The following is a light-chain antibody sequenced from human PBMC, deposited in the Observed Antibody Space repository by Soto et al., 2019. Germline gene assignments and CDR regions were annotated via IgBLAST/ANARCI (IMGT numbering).Light chain of an antibody. J-gene: IGLJ1*01. CDR2: DVT. CDR1: SSDVGTYNY. Sequence: QSALTQPASVSGSPGQSITISCTGTSSDVGTYNYVSWYQQHPGKAPKLMIFDVTNRPSGVSNRFSGSKSGITASLAISGLQAEDEADSYCSSYTSTSTLYVFGTGTKLTVL. V-gene: IGLV2-14*01. CDR3: SSYTSTSTLYV.